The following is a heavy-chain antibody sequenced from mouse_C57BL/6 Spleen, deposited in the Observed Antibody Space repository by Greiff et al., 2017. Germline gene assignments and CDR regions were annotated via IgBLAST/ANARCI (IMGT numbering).Heavy chain of an antibody. Sequence: QVQLQQPGAELVMPGASVKLSCKASGYTFTSYWMHWVKQRPGQGLEWIGEIDPSDSYTNYNQKFQGKFTLTVDKSSSTAYMQLSSLTSEDSAVYYGARGELLRSLDDWGQGTTLTVSS. CDR1: GYTFTSYW. CDR3: ARGELLRSLDD. D-gene: IGHD1-1*01. CDR2: IDPSDSYT. J-gene: IGHJ2*01. V-gene: IGHV1-69*01.